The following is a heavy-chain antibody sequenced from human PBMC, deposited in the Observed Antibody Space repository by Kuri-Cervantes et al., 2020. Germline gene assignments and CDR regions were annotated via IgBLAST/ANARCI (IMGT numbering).Heavy chain of an antibody. D-gene: IGHD6-19*01. CDR2: ISSSSSTI. V-gene: IGHV3-48*02. Sequence: GGSLRLSCAASGFTFSSYSMNWVRQAPGKGLEWVSYISSSSSTIYYADSVKGRFTISRDNAKNSLYLQMNSLRDEDTAVYYCAKAVKQWPDSYLDYWGQGTLVTVSS. CDR3: AKAVKQWPDSYLDY. J-gene: IGHJ4*02. CDR1: GFTFSSYS.